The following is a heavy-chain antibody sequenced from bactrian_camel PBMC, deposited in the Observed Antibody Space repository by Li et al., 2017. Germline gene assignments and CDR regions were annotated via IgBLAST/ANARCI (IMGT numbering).Heavy chain of an antibody. V-gene: IGHV3S1*01. CDR1: GYTSRTNC. Sequence: HVQLVESGGGSVQAGGSLRLSCAASGYTSRTNCMGWFRQAPGKEREGVAAIYTGGGYTYYADSVKGRFTISQDNAKNMVYLQLNRLSIDDTAMYYCANLDGHYWGQGTQVTVS. CDR2: IYTGGGYT. CDR3: ANLDGHY. J-gene: IGHJ4*01.